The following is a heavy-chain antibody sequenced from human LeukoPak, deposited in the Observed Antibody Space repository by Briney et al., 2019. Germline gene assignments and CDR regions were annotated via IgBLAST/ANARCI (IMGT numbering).Heavy chain of an antibody. CDR1: GFTFSGYS. CDR2: ISSSSSYI. CDR3: ARGLRMDIVVVVAATFVDY. Sequence: GGSLRLSCTASGFTFSGYSMNWVRQAPGKGLEWVSSISSSSSYIYYADSVKGRFTISRDNAKNSLYLQMNSLRAEDTAVYYCARGLRMDIVVVVAATFVDYWGQGTLVTVSS. V-gene: IGHV3-21*01. J-gene: IGHJ4*02. D-gene: IGHD2-15*01.